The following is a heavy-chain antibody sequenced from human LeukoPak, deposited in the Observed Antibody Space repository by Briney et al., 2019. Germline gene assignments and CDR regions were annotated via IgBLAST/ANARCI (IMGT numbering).Heavy chain of an antibody. D-gene: IGHD6-19*01. CDR1: GYTFTGYY. CDR2: INPNSGGT. V-gene: IGHV1-2*02. J-gene: IGHJ4*02. CDR3: ARVPLAVAGTLSSDY. Sequence: ASVKVSCKASGYTFTGYYMHWVRQAPGQGLEWMGWINPNSGGTNYAQKFQGRVTMTRDTSISTAYMELRSLRSDDTAVYYCARVPLAVAGTLSSDYWGQGTLVTVSS.